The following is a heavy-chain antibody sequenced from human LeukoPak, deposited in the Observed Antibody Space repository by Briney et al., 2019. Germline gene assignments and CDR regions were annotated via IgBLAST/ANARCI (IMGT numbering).Heavy chain of an antibody. CDR1: GGSISSSSYY. D-gene: IGHD3-22*01. V-gene: IGHV4-39*01. CDR2: IYYSGST. J-gene: IGHJ3*02. Sequence: SETLSLTCTASGGSISSSSYYWGWIRQPPGKGLEWIGSIYYSGSTYYNPSLKSRVTISVDTSKNQFSLKLSSVTAADTAVYYCASWYYYDSSGYSLGAFDIWGRGTMVTVSS. CDR3: ASWYYYDSSGYSLGAFDI.